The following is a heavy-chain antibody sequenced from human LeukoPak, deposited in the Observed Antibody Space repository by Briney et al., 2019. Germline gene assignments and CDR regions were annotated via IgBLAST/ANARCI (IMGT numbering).Heavy chain of an antibody. CDR2: IYSSESDT. D-gene: IGHD6-13*01. Sequence: GESLKIFCKGSEYSFTNYWIGWVRQMPGKGLEWMGSIYSSESDTRYSPSFQAQVPISADRSISTAYLHWRSLKASDSAVYYCARQRSNGGIAASNDAFDIWGQGTMVTVSS. CDR1: EYSFTNYW. J-gene: IGHJ3*02. V-gene: IGHV5-51*01. CDR3: ARQRSNGGIAASNDAFDI.